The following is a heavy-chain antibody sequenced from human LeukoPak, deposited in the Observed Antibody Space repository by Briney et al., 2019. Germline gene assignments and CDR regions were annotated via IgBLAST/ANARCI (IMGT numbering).Heavy chain of an antibody. J-gene: IGHJ3*01. CDR2: IYYSGST. D-gene: IGHD4-17*01. CDR3: ARGTDYGDYEGV. Sequence: SETLSLTCTVSGGSIIRYYWSWIRQSPGKGLDWIGYIYYSGSTNYNPSLKSRVTISVDRSKNQFSLKLSSVTAADTAVYYCARGTDYGDYEGVWGQGTMVTVSS. V-gene: IGHV4-59*12. CDR1: GGSIIRYY.